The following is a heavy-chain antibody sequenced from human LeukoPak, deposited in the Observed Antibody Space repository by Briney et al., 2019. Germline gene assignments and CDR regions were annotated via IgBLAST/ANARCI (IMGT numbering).Heavy chain of an antibody. D-gene: IGHD2-2*01. CDR3: ARNSRAYCSTTNCPFDY. J-gene: IGHJ4*02. CDR1: GYSFTNYW. Sequence: GESLKISCKGSGYSFTNYWIGWVRQMPGKGLEWMGIIYPGDSDTRYSPSFQGQVTISVDKSISTAYLQWSSLKASDTAMYYCARNSRAYCSTTNCPFDYWGQGTLVTVSS. CDR2: IYPGDSDT. V-gene: IGHV5-51*01.